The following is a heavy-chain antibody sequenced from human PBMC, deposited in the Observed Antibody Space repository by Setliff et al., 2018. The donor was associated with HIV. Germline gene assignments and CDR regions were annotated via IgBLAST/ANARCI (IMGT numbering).Heavy chain of an antibody. Sequence: PGGSLRLSCAGSGSGGSGFTFSDYYMSWVRQAPGKGLEWLSYISSSGTTTYYADSVKGRFTISRDNAKNSLYLQMSGLRVDDTAVYFCARGSCSSASCSIDCWGQGTLVTVSS. J-gene: IGHJ4*02. V-gene: IGHV3-11*04. CDR3: ARGSCSSASCSIDC. CDR1: GFTFSDYY. CDR2: ISSSGTTT. D-gene: IGHD2-2*01.